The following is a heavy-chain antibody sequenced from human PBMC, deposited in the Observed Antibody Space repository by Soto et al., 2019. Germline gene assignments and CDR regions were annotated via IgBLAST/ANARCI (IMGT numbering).Heavy chain of an antibody. J-gene: IGHJ6*03. CDR2: IWSEGSSE. Sequence: QVQLVESGGGVVQPGRSLRLSCAASEFTFSRYGMHWVRQAPGKGLQWVGVIWSEGSSEVYADSGKGRVIISRYNSKNSLYLLMNSLRAEDTAVYYCARERTFGDNKHNFRDAWGTGITVTVSS. CDR1: EFTFSRYG. CDR3: ARERTFGDNKHNFRDA. D-gene: IGHD3-10*01. V-gene: IGHV3-33*01.